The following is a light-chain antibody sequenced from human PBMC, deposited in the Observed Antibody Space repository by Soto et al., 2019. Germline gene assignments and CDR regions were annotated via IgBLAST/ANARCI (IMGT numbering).Light chain of an antibody. CDR2: GAS. CDR3: QQYSNWPPIT. J-gene: IGKJ5*01. CDR1: QSVGSN. V-gene: IGKV3-15*01. Sequence: EIVMTQSPATLSVSPGERANLSCRAGQSVGSNLAWYQQKPGQTPRLLIYGASTRASGIPARFSGSGSGTEFTLTISSLQSEDFAVYFCQQYSNWPPITFGQGTRLEIK.